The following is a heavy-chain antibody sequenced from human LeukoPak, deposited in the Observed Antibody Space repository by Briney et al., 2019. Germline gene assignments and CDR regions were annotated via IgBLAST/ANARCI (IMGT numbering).Heavy chain of an antibody. J-gene: IGHJ3*02. CDR3: ARSGRVYVAFDI. Sequence: SQTLSLTCAVSGGSISSGGYSWSWIRQPPGKGLEWIGYIYHSGSTYYNPSLKSRVTISVDRSKNQFSLKLSSVTAADTAVYYCARSGRVYVAFDIWGQGTMVTVSS. CDR1: GGSISSGGYS. CDR2: IYHSGST. D-gene: IGHD3-16*01. V-gene: IGHV4-30-2*01.